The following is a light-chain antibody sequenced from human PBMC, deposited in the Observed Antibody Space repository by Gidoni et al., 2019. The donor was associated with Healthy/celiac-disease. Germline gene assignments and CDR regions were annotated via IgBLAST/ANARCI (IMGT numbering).Light chain of an antibody. CDR3: QQYYSTPRS. CDR1: QSVLYSSNNKNY. J-gene: IGKJ2*01. Sequence: DIVRTQLPDSWAVSLGERATINCKSSQSVLYSSNNKNYLAWYQQKPGQPPKLLIYWASTRESGVPDRFSGSGSGTDFTLTISSLQAEDVAVYYCQQYYSTPRSFGQGTKLEIK. CDR2: WAS. V-gene: IGKV4-1*01.